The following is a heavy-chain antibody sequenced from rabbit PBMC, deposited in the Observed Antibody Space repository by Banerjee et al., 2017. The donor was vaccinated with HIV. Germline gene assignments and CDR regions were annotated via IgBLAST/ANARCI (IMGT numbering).Heavy chain of an antibody. Sequence: QEQLEESGGDLVKPEGSLTLTCTASGFSFSNKYVMCWVRQAPGKGLEWIGSIYTGDGGTFYASWVSGRFTISLDKAQNTVFLRMTSVTVADTATYFCARGAYSSGWGFDLWGPGTLVTVS. CDR3: ARGAYSSGWGFDL. CDR2: IYTGDGGT. D-gene: IGHD4-1*01. V-gene: IGHV1S45*01. CDR1: GFSFSNKYV. J-gene: IGHJ4*01.